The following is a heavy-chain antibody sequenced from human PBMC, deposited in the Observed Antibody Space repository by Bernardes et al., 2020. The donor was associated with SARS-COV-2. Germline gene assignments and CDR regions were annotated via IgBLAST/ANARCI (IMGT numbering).Heavy chain of an antibody. CDR1: GFTFRTYA. Sequence: SLRLSCAASGFTFRTYAMHWVRQAPGKGLEWVAVISFDGGKKSYADSVKGRFTISRDNSKNTLYLQMNSLRAEDTAMYYCARVYCTNGVCYHDYFYYYALDVWGQGTTVTVSS. V-gene: IGHV3-30-3*01. CDR2: ISFDGGKK. J-gene: IGHJ6*02. CDR3: ARVYCTNGVCYHDYFYYYALDV. D-gene: IGHD2-8*01.